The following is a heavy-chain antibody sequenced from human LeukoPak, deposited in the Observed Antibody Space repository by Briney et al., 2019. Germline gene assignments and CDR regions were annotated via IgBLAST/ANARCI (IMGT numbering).Heavy chain of an antibody. CDR1: GYTFTGYY. CDR2: INPNSGGT. Sequence: ASVKVSCKASGYTFTGYYMHWVRQAPGQGLEWMGRINPNSGGTNYAQKFQGRVTMTRDTSISTAYMELSRLRSDDTAVYYCAGASTDYYYYGMDVWGQGTTVTVSS. V-gene: IGHV1-2*06. J-gene: IGHJ6*02. D-gene: IGHD4-11*01. CDR3: AGASTDYYYYGMDV.